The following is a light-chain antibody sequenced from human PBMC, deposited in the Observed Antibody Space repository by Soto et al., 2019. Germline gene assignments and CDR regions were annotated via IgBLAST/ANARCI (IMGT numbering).Light chain of an antibody. CDR1: QSVSSSY. CDR2: GAS. J-gene: IGKJ1*01. CDR3: QQYGSSTQT. Sequence: EIVFTQSPGTLSLSPGERATLSCRASQSVSSSYLAWYQQKPGQAPRLLIYGASSRETGIPDRFSGSGSGTEFTLTISRLEPEDFAVYYCQQYGSSTQTFGQGTKVDIK. V-gene: IGKV3-20*01.